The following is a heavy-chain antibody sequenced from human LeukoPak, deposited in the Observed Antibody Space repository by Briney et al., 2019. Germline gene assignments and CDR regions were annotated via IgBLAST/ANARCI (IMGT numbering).Heavy chain of an antibody. Sequence: GESLKISCKGSGYSFTSYWIGWVRQMPGKGLELMGIIYPGDSDTRYSPSFQGQVPISVDESIITAYLQWSSLKASDTAMYYCARPIHCSTTSCSFDYRGQGTLVTVSS. D-gene: IGHD2-2*01. J-gene: IGHJ4*02. V-gene: IGHV5-51*01. CDR2: IYPGDSDT. CDR3: ARPIHCSTTSCSFDY. CDR1: GYSFTSYW.